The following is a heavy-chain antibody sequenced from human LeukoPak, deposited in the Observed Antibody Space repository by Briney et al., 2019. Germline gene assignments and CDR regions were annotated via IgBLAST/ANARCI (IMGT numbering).Heavy chain of an antibody. V-gene: IGHV3-23*01. J-gene: IGHJ4*02. Sequence: PGRSLRLSCAASGFTFSSYDMSWVRQAPGKGLEWVSGINKSGGGTYYADSVKGRFTMSRDNSKNTLFLQMNSLRAEDTAVYYCAKVTWSSSGSDYWGQGTLVTVSS. CDR1: GFTFSSYD. CDR3: AKVTWSSSGSDY. D-gene: IGHD6-19*01. CDR2: INKSGGGT.